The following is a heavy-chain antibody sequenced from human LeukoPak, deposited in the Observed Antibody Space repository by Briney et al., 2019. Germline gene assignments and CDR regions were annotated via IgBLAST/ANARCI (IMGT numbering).Heavy chain of an antibody. D-gene: IGHD3-22*01. V-gene: IGHV1-18*01. CDR1: GYTFTSYG. CDR2: ISAYNGNT. J-gene: IGHJ4*02. CDR3: ARGSPPRRNYDSRGYYSYYFDY. Sequence: VASVKVSCKVSGYTFTSYGISWVRQAPGQGLEWTGWISAYNGNTHYAQKLQGRVTMTTDTSTSTVYMELRSLRSDDTAVYYCARGSPPRRNYDSRGYYSYYFDYWGQGTLVTVSS.